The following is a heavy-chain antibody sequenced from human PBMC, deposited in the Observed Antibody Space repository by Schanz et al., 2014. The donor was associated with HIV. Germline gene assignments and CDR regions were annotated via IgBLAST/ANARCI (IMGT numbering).Heavy chain of an antibody. CDR2: IWFDGRNK. CDR1: GFTFSSYW. D-gene: IGHD6-13*01. V-gene: IGHV3-33*06. Sequence: VQLVESGGGLVQPGGSLRLSCAASGFTFSSYWMTWVRQAPGKGLEWVAVIWFDGRNKYYGDSVKGRFMISRDNSNNTLYLQMNSLRAEDTAVYYCAKDKSRHTYSSSSRFDPWGQGTLVTVSS. CDR3: AKDKSRHTYSSSSRFDP. J-gene: IGHJ5*02.